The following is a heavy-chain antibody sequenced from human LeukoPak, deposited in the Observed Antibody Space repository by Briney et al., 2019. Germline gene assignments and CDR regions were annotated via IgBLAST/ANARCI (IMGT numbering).Heavy chain of an antibody. CDR1: GFTFSSYG. J-gene: IGHJ4*02. CDR2: ISSSSSYI. V-gene: IGHV3-21*01. CDR3: ARDRSGFYSVDH. D-gene: IGHD5-12*01. Sequence: GGSLRLSCAASGFTFSSYGMNWVRQAPGKGLEWVSSISSSSSYIYYADSVKGRFTISRDNAKNSLYLQMNSLRAEDTAVYYCARDRSGFYSVDHWGQGTLVIVSS.